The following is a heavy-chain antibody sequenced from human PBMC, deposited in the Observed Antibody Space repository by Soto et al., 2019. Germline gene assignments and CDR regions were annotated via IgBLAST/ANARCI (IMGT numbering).Heavy chain of an antibody. CDR1: GYTFNTYG. V-gene: IGHV1-18*01. CDR2: INAYNGNT. D-gene: IGHD4-17*01. Sequence: QIQLVQSGAEVKKPGASVKVSCKASGYTFNTYGISWVRQAPGQGLEWMGWINAYNGNTKYAQKFQGRVTMATDTFTSTAYMELRSLTSDDTAVYYCARDRDYGGNRGDYWGQGTLVTVSS. CDR3: ARDRDYGGNRGDY. J-gene: IGHJ4*02.